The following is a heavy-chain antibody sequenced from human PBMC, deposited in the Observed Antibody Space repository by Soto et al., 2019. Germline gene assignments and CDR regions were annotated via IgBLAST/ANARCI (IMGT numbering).Heavy chain of an antibody. V-gene: IGHV3-49*04. CDR1: GFTFGDYA. CDR2: IRSKAYGGTA. D-gene: IGHD3-10*01. Sequence: AGGSLRLSCTVSGFTFGDYAMSLVRQAPGKGLEWVGFIRSKAYGGTAEYAASVKGRFTISRDDSKSIAYLQMNSLKTEDTAVYYCTRDQPITPWGQGTMVTVSS. J-gene: IGHJ3*01. CDR3: TRDQPITP.